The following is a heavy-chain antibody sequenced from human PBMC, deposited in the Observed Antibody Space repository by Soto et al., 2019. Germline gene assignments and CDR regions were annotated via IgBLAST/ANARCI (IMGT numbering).Heavy chain of an antibody. V-gene: IGHV1-18*01. CDR2: ITPYIGDT. CDR3: ARGRISSSSVFDY. J-gene: IGHJ4*02. D-gene: IGHD6-6*01. CDR1: GYTFSSYA. Sequence: ASVKVSCKAPGYTFSSYAISWVRQAPGQGLEWMGWITPYIGDTNYAQKFQGRVTMTTDTSTSTVYLELRSLRSDDTAVYYCARGRISSSSVFDYWGQGTLVTVSS.